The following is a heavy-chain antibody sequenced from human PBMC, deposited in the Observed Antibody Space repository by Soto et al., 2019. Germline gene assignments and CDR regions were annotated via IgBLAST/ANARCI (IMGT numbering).Heavy chain of an antibody. Sequence: PSETLSLTCTFSGGPISSGGYYWSWIRPHPGKGLEWIGYIYYSGSTYYNPSLKSRVTISVDTSKNQFSLKLSSVTAADMAVYYCARVGRYFDWLLPFDYWGQGTLVTVSS. CDR2: IYYSGST. V-gene: IGHV4-31*03. D-gene: IGHD3-9*01. CDR1: GGPISSGGYY. J-gene: IGHJ4*02. CDR3: ARVGRYFDWLLPFDY.